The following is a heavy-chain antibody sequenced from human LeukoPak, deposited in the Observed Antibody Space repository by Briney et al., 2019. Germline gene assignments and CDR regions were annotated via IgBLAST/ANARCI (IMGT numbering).Heavy chain of an antibody. V-gene: IGHV3-30*03. CDR1: GFSFSKDW. J-gene: IGHJ4*02. D-gene: IGHD6-13*01. Sequence: GGSLRLSCAASGFSFSKDWMSWVRQAPGKGLEWVTVISYDGSNNYYADSVKGRFTISRDNSKNTLYLQMNNLRAEDTAVYYCARGAAMSSTGFDYWGQGTLVTVSS. CDR2: ISYDGSNN. CDR3: ARGAAMSSTGFDY.